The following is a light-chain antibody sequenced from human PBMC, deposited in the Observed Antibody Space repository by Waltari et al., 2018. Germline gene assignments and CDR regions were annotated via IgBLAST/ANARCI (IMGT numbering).Light chain of an antibody. CDR3: QQRRNWPLT. J-gene: IGKJ4*01. CDR2: DTS. V-gene: IGKV3-11*01. Sequence: EIVLIQSPATRSFSTGERANLSCRASQSVRTYLAWYQQRLGHSPRLVIYDTSYRATGIPARFSGSGSETDFTLTISSLQPEDFAVYYCQQRRNWPLTFGGGTRVQI. CDR1: QSVRTY.